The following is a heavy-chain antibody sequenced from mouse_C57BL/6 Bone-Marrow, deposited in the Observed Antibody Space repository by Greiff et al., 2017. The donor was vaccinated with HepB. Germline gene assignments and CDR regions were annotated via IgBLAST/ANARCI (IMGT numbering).Heavy chain of an antibody. J-gene: IGHJ3*01. CDR2: IYPGDGDT. CDR1: GYAFSSSW. Sequence: VQLQQSGPELVKPGASVKISCKASGYAFSSSWMNWVKQRPGKGLEWIGRIYPGDGDTNYNGKFKGKATLTADKSSSTAYMQLSSLTSEDSAVYFCARFYVGYGFAYWGQGTLVTVSA. D-gene: IGHD2-3*01. CDR3: ARFYVGYGFAY. V-gene: IGHV1-82*01.